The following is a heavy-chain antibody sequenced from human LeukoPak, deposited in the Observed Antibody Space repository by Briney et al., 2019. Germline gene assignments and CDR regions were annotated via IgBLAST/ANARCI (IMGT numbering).Heavy chain of an antibody. CDR2: IYHSGST. V-gene: IGHV4-4*02. CDR1: GGSISSSNW. Sequence: PSGTLSLTCAVSGGSISSSNWWSWVRQPPGKGLEWIGEIYHSGSTNYNPSLKSRVTISVDKSKNQFSLKLSSATAADTAVYYCVSAEYSYGHNWFDPWGQGTLVTVSS. CDR3: VSAEYSYGHNWFDP. J-gene: IGHJ5*02. D-gene: IGHD5-18*01.